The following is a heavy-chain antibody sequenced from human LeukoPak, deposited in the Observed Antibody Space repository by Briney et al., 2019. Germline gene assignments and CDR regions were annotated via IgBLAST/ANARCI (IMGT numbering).Heavy chain of an antibody. CDR1: GFTFSDYY. J-gene: IGHJ4*02. CDR2: ISGSGGST. V-gene: IGHV3-23*01. Sequence: GGSLRLSCAASGFTFSDYYMSWIRQAPGKGLEWVSAISGSGGSTYYADSVKGRFTISRDNSKNTLYLQMNSLRAEDTAVYYCAKDDVEMATITHFDYWGQGTLVTVSS. CDR3: AKDDVEMATITHFDY. D-gene: IGHD5-24*01.